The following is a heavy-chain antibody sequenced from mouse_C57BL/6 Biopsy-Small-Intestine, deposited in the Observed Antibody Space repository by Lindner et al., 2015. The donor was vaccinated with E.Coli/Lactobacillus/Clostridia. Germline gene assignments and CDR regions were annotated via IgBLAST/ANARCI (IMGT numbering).Heavy chain of an antibody. Sequence: SVKVSCKASGYTFTSYYLHWVRQAPGQGLEWMGIINPSGGSTSYAQKFQGRVTMTRDTSTSTVYMELSSLRSEDTAVYYCARDLVGGYSYGHFDYWGQGTVVTVSS. V-gene: IGHV1-64*01. D-gene: IGHD3-3*01. CDR1: GYTFTSYY. J-gene: IGHJ4*01. CDR3: ARDLVGGYSYGHFDY. CDR2: INPSGGST.